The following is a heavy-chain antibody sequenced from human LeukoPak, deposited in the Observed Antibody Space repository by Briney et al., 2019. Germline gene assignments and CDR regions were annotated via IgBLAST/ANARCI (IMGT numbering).Heavy chain of an antibody. V-gene: IGHV3-11*04. CDR3: ARDTLDIVVVPAAYDY. CDR1: GFTFSDYY. D-gene: IGHD2-2*03. Sequence: PGGSLRLSCAASGFTFSDYYMSWIRQAPGKGLEWVSYISSSGSTIYYADSVKGRFTISRDNAKNSLYLQMNSLRAEDTAVYYCARDTLDIVVVPAAYDYWGQGTLVTVSS. J-gene: IGHJ4*02. CDR2: ISSSGSTI.